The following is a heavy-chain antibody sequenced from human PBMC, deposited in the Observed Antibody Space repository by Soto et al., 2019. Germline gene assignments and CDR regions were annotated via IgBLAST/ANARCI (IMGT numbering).Heavy chain of an antibody. CDR2: IDWDDDK. D-gene: IGHD5-18*01. CDR1: GGSISSGDYY. J-gene: IGHJ4*02. CDR3: AWIGHSSDTAPDY. Sequence: TLSLTCTVSGGSISSGDYYWSWIRQPPGKALEWLARIDWDDDKYYSTSLKTRLTISKDTSKNQVVLTMTNMDPVDTATYYWAWIGHSSDTAPDYWGQGTLVTVSS. V-gene: IGHV2-70*11.